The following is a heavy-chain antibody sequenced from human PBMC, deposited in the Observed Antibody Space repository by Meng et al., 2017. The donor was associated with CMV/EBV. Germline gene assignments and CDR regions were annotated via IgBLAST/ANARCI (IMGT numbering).Heavy chain of an antibody. D-gene: IGHD1-26*01. J-gene: IGHJ4*02. CDR1: GGSTSSYY. CDR2: IYYSGST. V-gene: IGHV4-59*01. Sequence: TLSLTCNVAGGSTSSYYWSWIRQPPGKGLEWIGYIYYSGSTNYNPSLKSRVTISVDTSKNQFSLKLSSVTAADTAVYYCARVGGAIDYWGQGTLVTVSS. CDR3: ARVGGAIDY.